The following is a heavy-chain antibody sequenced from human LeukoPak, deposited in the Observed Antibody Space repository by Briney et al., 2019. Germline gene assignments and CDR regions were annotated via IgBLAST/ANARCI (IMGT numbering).Heavy chain of an antibody. D-gene: IGHD6-13*01. J-gene: IGHJ4*02. CDR3: ASGYTPTPFDY. CDR2: IYGGGST. Sequence: GGSLRLSCAASGFTVSSNYMSWVRQAPGKGLEWVSVIYGGGSTYYADSVKGRFTISRDNSKNTLYLQMSSLRAEDTAVYYCASGYTPTPFDYWGQGTLVTVSS. CDR1: GFTVSSNY. V-gene: IGHV3-66*01.